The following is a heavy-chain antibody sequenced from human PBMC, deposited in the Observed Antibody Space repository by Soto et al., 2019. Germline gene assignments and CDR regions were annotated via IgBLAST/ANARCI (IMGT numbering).Heavy chain of an antibody. CDR2: LSFDESRE. V-gene: IGHV3-30*18. D-gene: IGHD2-2*01. CDR1: GFTFSRFA. J-gene: IGHJ4*02. Sequence: GGSLRLSCAASGFTFSRFAMHWIRQAPGKGLEWVALLSFDESREFYADSLKGRFTISRDNSQNTLYLQMNSLRPEDTGVYYCAKGQYRTSTYYYFDFWGQGTLVTVSS. CDR3: AKGQYRTSTYYYFDF.